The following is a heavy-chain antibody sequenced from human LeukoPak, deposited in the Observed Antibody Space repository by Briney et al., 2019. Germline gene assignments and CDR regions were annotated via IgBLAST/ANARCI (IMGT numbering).Heavy chain of an antibody. CDR1: GFSFSNHW. CDR2: IKEDGSEK. D-gene: IGHD5/OR15-5a*01. CDR3: ASGVLPHDY. J-gene: IGHJ4*02. V-gene: IGHV3-7*01. Sequence: GGSLRLSCAVSGFSFSNHWMNWVRQAPGKGLEWVANIKEDGSEKYYGEFVKGRFTISRDDAKNSLYLQMSSLRAEDTAVYYCASGVLPHDYWGQGTLVTVSS.